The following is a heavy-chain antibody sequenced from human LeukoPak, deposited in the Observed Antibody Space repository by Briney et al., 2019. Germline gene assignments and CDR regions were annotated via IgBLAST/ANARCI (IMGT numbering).Heavy chain of an antibody. J-gene: IGHJ4*02. CDR1: GGSISTYY. CDR2: IYYSGST. CDR3: ARNYDILTGYYGTFDY. Sequence: SETLSLTCTVSGGSISTYYWSWIRQPPGKALEWIGYIYYSGSTNYNPSLKSRVTISVDTSKNQFSLKLTSVTAADTAVYYCARNYDILTGYYGTFDYWGQGTLVTVSS. V-gene: IGHV4-59*01. D-gene: IGHD3-9*01.